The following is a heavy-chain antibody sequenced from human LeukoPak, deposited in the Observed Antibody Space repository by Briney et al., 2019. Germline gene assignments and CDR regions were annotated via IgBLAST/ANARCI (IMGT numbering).Heavy chain of an antibody. CDR1: GFTFSNYN. V-gene: IGHV3-21*01. J-gene: IGHJ4*02. CDR2: ISGSSEYI. CDR3: ARDYNYYASGGFDY. D-gene: IGHD3-10*01. Sequence: GGSLRLSCAASGFTFSNYNMNWVRQAPGKGLEWVSFISGSSEYIYYADSVKGRFTISRDNAKNSLYLQMNSLRAEDTAVYYCARDYNYYASGGFDYWGQGTLVTVSS.